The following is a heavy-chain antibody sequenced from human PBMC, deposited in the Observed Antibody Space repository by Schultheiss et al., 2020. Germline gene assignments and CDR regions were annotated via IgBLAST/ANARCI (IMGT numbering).Heavy chain of an antibody. CDR3: ARWTAAGYFQH. V-gene: IGHV4-31*03. Sequence: SETLSLTCTVSGGSISSGGYYWSWLRQHPGKGLEWIGYIYYSGNTYYNPSLKSRVTLSVDTSKNQFSLKLTSVTAADTAVYYCARWTAAGYFQHWGQGTLVTVSS. D-gene: IGHD6-13*01. CDR2: IYYSGNT. CDR1: GGSISSGGYY. J-gene: IGHJ1*01.